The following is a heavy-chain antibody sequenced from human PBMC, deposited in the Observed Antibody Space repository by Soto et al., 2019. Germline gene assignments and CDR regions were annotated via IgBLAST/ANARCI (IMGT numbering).Heavy chain of an antibody. Sequence: QVQLVQSGAEVKKSGASVKVSCKASGYTFTSHDINWVRQATGQGLEWMGWMKPKSRNTGYAQKFQGRVTMTRNTSISTAYMELSSLRSEDTAVYYCARWDYGDYARFDYWGQGTLVTVSS. CDR3: ARWDYGDYARFDY. J-gene: IGHJ4*02. V-gene: IGHV1-8*01. CDR1: GYTFTSHD. CDR2: MKPKSRNT. D-gene: IGHD4-17*01.